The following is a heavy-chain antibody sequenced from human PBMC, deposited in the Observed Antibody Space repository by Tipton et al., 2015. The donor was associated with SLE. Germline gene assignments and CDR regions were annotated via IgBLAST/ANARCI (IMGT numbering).Heavy chain of an antibody. V-gene: IGHV4-39*07. Sequence: TLSLTCTVSGGSSISSNYWGWIRQPPGKGLEWIGGIYYSGTTYYNPSLKSRVTISVDTSKNQFSLNLSSVTAADTAVYYCARDQDQDRSHAGTYYYSPGRFDPWGQGTLVTVSS. CDR1: GGSSISSNY. CDR3: ARDQDQDRSHAGTYYYSPGRFDP. J-gene: IGHJ5*02. CDR2: IYYSGTT. D-gene: IGHD3-22*01.